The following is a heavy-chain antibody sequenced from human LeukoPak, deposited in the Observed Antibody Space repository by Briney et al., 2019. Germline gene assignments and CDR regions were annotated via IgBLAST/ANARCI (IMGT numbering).Heavy chain of an antibody. D-gene: IGHD2-2*01. Sequence: SVKVSCKASGGTFSSYAISWVRQAPGQGLEWMGGIIPIFGTANYAQKFQGRVTITADKSTSTAYMELSSLRSEDAAVYYCARDRYCSSTSCYRAYYYYMDVWGKGTTVTVSS. V-gene: IGHV1-69*06. CDR1: GGTFSSYA. J-gene: IGHJ6*03. CDR3: ARDRYCSSTSCYRAYYYYMDV. CDR2: IIPIFGTA.